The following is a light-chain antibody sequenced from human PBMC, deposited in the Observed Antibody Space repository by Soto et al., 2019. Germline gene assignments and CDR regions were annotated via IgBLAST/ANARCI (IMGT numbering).Light chain of an antibody. CDR1: QSISTW. CDR2: DSS. CDR3: QQCDSWSGT. J-gene: IGKJ5*01. V-gene: IGKV1-5*01. Sequence: IEMTQSPSTLSSSLGERVTISCRASQSISTWLAWYQQKPGRAPKLLIYDSSSRESGIPARFSGSGSGTEFSLTISSLEHDDFAIYYCQQCDSWSGTFGQGTRLEIK.